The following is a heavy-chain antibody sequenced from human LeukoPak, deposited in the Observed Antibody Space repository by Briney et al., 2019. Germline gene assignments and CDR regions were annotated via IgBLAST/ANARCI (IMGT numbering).Heavy chain of an antibody. CDR1: GYTFTSYD. CDR3: ARVHSRYYDFWSGYYAN. J-gene: IGHJ4*02. V-gene: IGHV1-8*03. Sequence: GASVKVSCKASGYTFTSYDINWVRQATGQGLEWMGWMNPNSGNTGYAQKFQGRVTITRNTSISTAYMELSSLRSEDTAVYYCARVHSRYYDFWSGYYANWGQGTLVTVSS. CDR2: MNPNSGNT. D-gene: IGHD3-3*01.